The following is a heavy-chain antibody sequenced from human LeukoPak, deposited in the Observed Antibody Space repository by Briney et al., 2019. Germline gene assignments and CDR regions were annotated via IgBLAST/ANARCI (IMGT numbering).Heavy chain of an antibody. CDR2: INPNSGGT. J-gene: IGHJ5*02. D-gene: IGHD5-12*01. CDR1: GYTFTGYY. V-gene: IGHV1-2*02. Sequence: ASVKVSCKASGYTFTGYYMHWVRQAPGQGLEWMGWINPNSGGTNYAQKFQGRVTMTRDTSISTAYMELSRLRSDDTAVYYCARVRYSGYDWSPDWFDPWGQGTLVTVSS. CDR3: ARVRYSGYDWSPDWFDP.